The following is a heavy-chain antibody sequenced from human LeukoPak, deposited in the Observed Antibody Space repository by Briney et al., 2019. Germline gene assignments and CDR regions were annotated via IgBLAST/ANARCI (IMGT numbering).Heavy chain of an antibody. CDR1: GYSFTGYF. CDR2: INPNSGDT. J-gene: IGHJ3*01. D-gene: IGHD3-16*01. CDR3: ARDTGEGGNAFDL. Sequence: GASVKVSCKASGYSFTGYFIHWVRQAPGQGLEWMGWINPNSGDTNYAQRFQGGVTMTRDTSISTAYLELSRLRSDDTALYYCARDTGEGGNAFDLWGQGTMVTISS. V-gene: IGHV1-2*02.